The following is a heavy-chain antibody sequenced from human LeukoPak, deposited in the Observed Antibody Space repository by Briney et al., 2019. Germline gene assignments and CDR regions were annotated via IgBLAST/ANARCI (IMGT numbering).Heavy chain of an antibody. Sequence: GGSLRLSCAASGFIFSNYAMNWGRQAPGKGLEWVSGISSTGGSTYYADSVKGRFTISRDNSKSTLYLQMSSLRAEDTAVSYRARDRYSSAWNDPIYWGQGTLVTVSS. D-gene: IGHD6-19*01. CDR2: ISSTGGST. J-gene: IGHJ4*02. CDR3: ARDRYSSAWNDPIY. CDR1: GFIFSNYA. V-gene: IGHV3-23*01.